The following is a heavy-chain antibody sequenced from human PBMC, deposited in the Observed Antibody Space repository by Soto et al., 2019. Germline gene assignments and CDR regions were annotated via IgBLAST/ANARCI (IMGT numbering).Heavy chain of an antibody. CDR2: ISAYNGNT. CDR1: GYTFTRYG. J-gene: IGHJ4*02. D-gene: IGHD3-3*01. V-gene: IGHV1-18*01. CDR3: ARGTYDFWSDPFDY. Sequence: ASVKVSFKASGYTFTRYGISWLRQAPGQGLEWMGWISAYNGNTNYAQKLQGRVTMTTDTSTSTAYMELRSLRSDDTAVYYCARGTYDFWSDPFDYWGQGTLVTVSS.